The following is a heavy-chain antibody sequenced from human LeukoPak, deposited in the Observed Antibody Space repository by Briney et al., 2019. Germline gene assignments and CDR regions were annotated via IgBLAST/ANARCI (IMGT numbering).Heavy chain of an antibody. Sequence: ASVKVSCKASGYTXTSYGISWVRQAPGQGLEWMGWISAYNGNINYAQKFQGRVTMTTDTSTSTAYMELRSLRSDDTAVYYCARESRGYRYGYFYYYDMDVWGQGTTVTVSS. CDR3: ARESRGYRYGYFYYYDMDV. V-gene: IGHV1-18*01. D-gene: IGHD5-18*01. CDR1: GYTXTSYG. CDR2: ISAYNGNI. J-gene: IGHJ6*02.